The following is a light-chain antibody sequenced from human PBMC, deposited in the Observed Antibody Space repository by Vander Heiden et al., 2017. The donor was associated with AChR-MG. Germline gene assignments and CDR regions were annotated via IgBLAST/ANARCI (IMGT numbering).Light chain of an antibody. CDR3: QQYKNGPPVYT. Sequence: EIVMTQSPATLSVSPGERATLSCRASESVSSRLAWYQQKPGQAPRLLIYGASTRATDIPARFSGSGSGTEFSLTISSLQSEDFAVYYCQQYKNGPPVYTFGQGTKLEIK. J-gene: IGKJ2*01. V-gene: IGKV3-15*01. CDR2: GAS. CDR1: ESVSSR.